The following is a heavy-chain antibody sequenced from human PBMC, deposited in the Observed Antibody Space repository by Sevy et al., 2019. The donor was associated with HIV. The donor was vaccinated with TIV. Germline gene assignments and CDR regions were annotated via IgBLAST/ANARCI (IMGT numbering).Heavy chain of an antibody. J-gene: IGHJ6*03. CDR1: GFTFSSYS. Sequence: GGSLRLSCAASGFTFSSYSMNWVRQAPGKGLEWVSYISSSSSTIYYADSVKGRFTISRDNAKNSLYLQMNSLRAEDTAVYYCARDGKAAAGYYYYCYYMDVWGKGTTVTVSS. V-gene: IGHV3-48*01. CDR3: ARDGKAAAGYYYYCYYMDV. CDR2: ISSSSSTI. D-gene: IGHD6-13*01.